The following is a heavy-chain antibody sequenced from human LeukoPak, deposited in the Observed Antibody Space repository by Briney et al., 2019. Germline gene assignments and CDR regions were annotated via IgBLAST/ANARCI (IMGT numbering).Heavy chain of an antibody. Sequence: GGSLRLSCAASGFTFSSYAMSWVRQAPGKGLEWVSAISGSGGSTYYADSVKGRFTISRDNSKNTLYLQMNSLRAEDTAVYYCAARGGYCSGGSCLWGQGTLVTVSS. J-gene: IGHJ4*02. D-gene: IGHD2-15*01. CDR2: ISGSGGST. V-gene: IGHV3-23*01. CDR3: AARGGYCSGGSCL. CDR1: GFTFSSYA.